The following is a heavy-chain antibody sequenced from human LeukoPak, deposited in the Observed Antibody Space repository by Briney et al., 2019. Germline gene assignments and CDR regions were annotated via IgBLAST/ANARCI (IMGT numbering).Heavy chain of an antibody. Sequence: GGSLRLSCAASGFTFSSYWMSWVRQAPGKGLEWVANIKQDGSEEYYVDSVKGRFTISRDNAKNSLYLQMNSLRAEDTAVYYCARVGCSSTSCYRGWDDAFDIWGQGTMVTVSS. CDR1: GFTFSSYW. J-gene: IGHJ3*02. CDR2: IKQDGSEE. V-gene: IGHV3-7*01. CDR3: ARVGCSSTSCYRGWDDAFDI. D-gene: IGHD2-2*02.